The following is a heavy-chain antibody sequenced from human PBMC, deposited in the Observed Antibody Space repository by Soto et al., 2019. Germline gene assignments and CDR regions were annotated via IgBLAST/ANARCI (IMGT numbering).Heavy chain of an antibody. CDR3: GTTFEY. CDR2: INNDGSRT. J-gene: IGHJ4*02. V-gene: IGHV3-74*01. CDR1: GFTFSNYW. D-gene: IGHD1-26*01. Sequence: PGGSLRLSCAASGFTFSNYWIHWVRQVQGEGLVWVSTINNDGSRTWYADSVRSRIAMSRDNARNLVYLQMNSLRAEDTAVYYCGTTFEYWGQGALVTVSS.